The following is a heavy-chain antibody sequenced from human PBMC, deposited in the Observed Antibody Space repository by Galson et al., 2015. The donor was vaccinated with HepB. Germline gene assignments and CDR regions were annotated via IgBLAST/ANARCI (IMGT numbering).Heavy chain of an antibody. CDR1: RGTLNTHT. Sequence: PSKAPRGTLNTHTINRVRQAPGQGLEWIGTIIPILGIAHYAQKFQGRVTITADKSTSTAYMELRGLRAEVPAVYYCARVADNMVYWGQGTLGAVSS. CDR2: IIPILGIA. V-gene: IGHV1-69*02. CDR3: ARVADNMVY. J-gene: IGHJ4*02. D-gene: IGHD3-10*01.